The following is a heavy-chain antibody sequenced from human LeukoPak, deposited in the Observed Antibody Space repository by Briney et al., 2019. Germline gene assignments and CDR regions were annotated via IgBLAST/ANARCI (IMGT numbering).Heavy chain of an antibody. V-gene: IGHV3-7*01. CDR2: IKQDGSEK. Sequence: PGGSLRLSCAASGFTFRNSWMTWVRQAPGKGLECVANIKQDGSEKYYVDSVTGRFTISRDNAKNSLYLQMNGLRAEDTAVYYCARGLTSLLDPWGQGTLVTVSS. CDR1: GFTFRNSW. D-gene: IGHD2-21*02. J-gene: IGHJ5*02. CDR3: ARGLTSLLDP.